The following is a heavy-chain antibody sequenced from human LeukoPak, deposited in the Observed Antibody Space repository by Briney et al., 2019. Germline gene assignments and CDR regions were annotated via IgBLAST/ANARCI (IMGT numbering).Heavy chain of an antibody. CDR1: GYTFTGYY. D-gene: IGHD2-15*01. CDR2: INPSGGST. CDR3: ARVACSGGSCYFRGRDNPNWFDP. J-gene: IGHJ5*02. V-gene: IGHV1-46*01. Sequence: ASVKVSCKASGYTFTGYYMHWVRQAPGQGLEWMGIINPSGGSTSYAQKFQGRVTMTRDTSTSTVYMELSSLRSEDTAVYYCARVACSGGSCYFRGRDNPNWFDPWGQGTLVTVSS.